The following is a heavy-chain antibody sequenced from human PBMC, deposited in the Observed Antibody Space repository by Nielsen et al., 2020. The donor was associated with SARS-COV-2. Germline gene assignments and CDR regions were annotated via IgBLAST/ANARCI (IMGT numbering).Heavy chain of an antibody. Sequence: GESLKISCAASAFAFSSYWMHWVRQAPAPGKGLVWVSRINTDGSDTTYADSVKGRFTISRDNAKNTLYLQMNSLRVEDTAVYYCARVGSYGDPEYLDYWGQGALVTV. CDR2: INTDGSDT. J-gene: IGHJ4*02. V-gene: IGHV3-74*01. CDR3: ARVGSYGDPEYLDY. D-gene: IGHD4/OR15-4a*01. CDR1: AFAFSSYW.